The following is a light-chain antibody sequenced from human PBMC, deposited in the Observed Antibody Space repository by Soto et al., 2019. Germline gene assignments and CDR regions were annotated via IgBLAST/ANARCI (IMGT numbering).Light chain of an antibody. CDR2: AAS. CDR1: QSISNY. CDR3: QQLRNYPLT. V-gene: IGKV1-27*01. Sequence: DIQMTQSPSSVSASVGERVTITCRASQSISNYLASYQQKPGKVPKLLIYAASTLQAGVPSRFSGSGSGTDFTLTISSLQPEDVATYYCQQLRNYPLTFGGGTKVDIK. J-gene: IGKJ4*01.